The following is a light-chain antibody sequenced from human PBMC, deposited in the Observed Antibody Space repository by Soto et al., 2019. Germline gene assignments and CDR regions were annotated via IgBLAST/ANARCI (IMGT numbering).Light chain of an antibody. CDR2: DAS. CDR1: QSVRSD. Sequence: EIVLTQSPATLSLSPGERATLSCRASQSVRSDLAWYQKKPGQPPRLLIYDASKRATDIPARFSGSGSGTDFTLTITSLAPDDFAIYYCQQRNSWPLTCGGGTKVEIK. V-gene: IGKV3-11*01. J-gene: IGKJ4*02. CDR3: QQRNSWPLT.